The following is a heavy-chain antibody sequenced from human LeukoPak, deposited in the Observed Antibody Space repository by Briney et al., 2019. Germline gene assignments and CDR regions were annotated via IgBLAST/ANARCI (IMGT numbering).Heavy chain of an antibody. CDR3: AKPVAGTGYFDY. J-gene: IGHJ4*02. CDR2: ISGSGGST. CDR1: GFTLSRYA. V-gene: IGHV3-23*01. Sequence: GGSLRLSCAVSGFTLSRYAMSWVRQAPGKGLGWVSTISGSGGSTYYADSVKGRFTISRDNSKNTLYLQMNSLRAEDTAVYYCAKPVAGTGYFDYWGQGTLVTVSS. D-gene: IGHD6-19*01.